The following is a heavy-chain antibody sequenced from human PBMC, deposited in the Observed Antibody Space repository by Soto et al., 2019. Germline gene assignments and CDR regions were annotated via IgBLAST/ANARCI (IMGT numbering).Heavy chain of an antibody. Sequence: SETLSLKCTVSGGSISRGGYYWSWIRQHPGKGLEWIGYIYYSGSTYYNPSLKSRVTISVDTSKNQFSLKLSSVTAADTAVYYCARAVGYCSSTSCYAGLSYYYGMDVWGQGTTVTVS. D-gene: IGHD2-2*01. CDR3: ARAVGYCSSTSCYAGLSYYYGMDV. J-gene: IGHJ6*02. CDR1: GGSISRGGYY. V-gene: IGHV4-31*03. CDR2: IYYSGST.